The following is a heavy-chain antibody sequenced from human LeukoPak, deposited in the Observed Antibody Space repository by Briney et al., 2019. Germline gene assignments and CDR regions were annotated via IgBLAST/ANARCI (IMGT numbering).Heavy chain of an antibody. CDR3: ARDQGSLTRSWYTGY. Sequence: ASVKVSSKASGYTFTGYHIHWVRQAPGQGLEWMGRINPYSGDTNFAQKFQGRVTMTRDTSITTAYMDLSSLTPDDTAVYFCARDQGSLTRSWYTGYWGQGTQVTVSS. CDR2: INPYSGDT. V-gene: IGHV1-2*06. D-gene: IGHD6-13*01. CDR1: GYTFTGYH. J-gene: IGHJ4*02.